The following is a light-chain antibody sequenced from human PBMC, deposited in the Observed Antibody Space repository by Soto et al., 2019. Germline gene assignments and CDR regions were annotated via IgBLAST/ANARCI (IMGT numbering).Light chain of an antibody. CDR2: GAS. J-gene: IGKJ5*01. Sequence: EIVLTQSPGTLSLSPGERATLSCRASQSVSSSYLAWYQQKPGRAPRLLIYGASSRATGIPDRLSGSGSGTDFTLTISRLEPEDFAVYYCQQYNNWPLTFGQGTRLEIK. V-gene: IGKV3-20*01. CDR3: QQYNNWPLT. CDR1: QSVSSSY.